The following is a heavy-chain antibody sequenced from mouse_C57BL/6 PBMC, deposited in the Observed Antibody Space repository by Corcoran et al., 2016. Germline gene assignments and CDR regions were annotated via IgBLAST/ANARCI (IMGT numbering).Heavy chain of an antibody. Sequence: QVQLKQSGAELVRPGASVKLSCKASGYTFTDYYINWVKQRPGQGLEWIARIYPGSGNTYYNEKFKGKATLTAETSSSTAYMQLSSLTSEDSAVYFWARSGYYGSSYDWYFDVWGTGTTVTVSS. CDR2: IYPGSGNT. D-gene: IGHD1-1*01. CDR3: ARSGYYGSSYDWYFDV. V-gene: IGHV1-76*01. CDR1: GYTFTDYY. J-gene: IGHJ1*03.